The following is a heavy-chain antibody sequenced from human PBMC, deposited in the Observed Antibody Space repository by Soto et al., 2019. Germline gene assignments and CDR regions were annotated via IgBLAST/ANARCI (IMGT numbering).Heavy chain of an antibody. V-gene: IGHV3-21*04. CDR1: GFTFSSYG. CDR3: ARVAPPQDY. Sequence: GGSLRLSCAASGFTFSSYGMHWVRQAPGKGLEWVAAITSGSSNKNYADSVKGRFTISRDNAKNTLYLQMNSLRAEDTAVYYCARVAPPQDYWGQGTLVTVSS. J-gene: IGHJ4*02. CDR2: ITSGSSNK.